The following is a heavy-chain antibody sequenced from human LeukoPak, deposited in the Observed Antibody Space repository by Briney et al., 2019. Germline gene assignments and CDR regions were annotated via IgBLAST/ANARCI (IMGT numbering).Heavy chain of an antibody. D-gene: IGHD6-19*01. Sequence: ASVKVSCKASGYTFTSYDINWVRQATGQGLEWMGWMNPNSGNTGYAQKFQGRVTMTRNTSISTAYMELSSLRSEDTAVYYCARGQDSSGRYGPDYYYYYGMDVWGQGTTVTVSS. V-gene: IGHV1-8*01. CDR3: ARGQDSSGRYGPDYYYYYGMDV. CDR1: GYTFTSYD. J-gene: IGHJ6*02. CDR2: MNPNSGNT.